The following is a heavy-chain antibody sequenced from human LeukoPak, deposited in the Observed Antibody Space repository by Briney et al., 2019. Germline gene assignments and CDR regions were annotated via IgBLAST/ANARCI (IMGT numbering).Heavy chain of an antibody. Sequence: SETLSLTCAVYGGSFSGYNWSWIRQPPGKGLEWIGEINHSGSTNYNPSLKSRVTISVDTSKNQFSLKLSSVTAADTAVYYCARGGYDFLDYWGQGTLVTVSS. D-gene: IGHD3-3*01. V-gene: IGHV4-34*01. CDR1: GGSFSGYN. J-gene: IGHJ4*02. CDR3: ARGGYDFLDY. CDR2: INHSGST.